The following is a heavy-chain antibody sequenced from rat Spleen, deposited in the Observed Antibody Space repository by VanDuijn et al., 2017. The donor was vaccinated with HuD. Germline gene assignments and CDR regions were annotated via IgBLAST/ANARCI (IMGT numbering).Heavy chain of an antibody. CDR2: IWGDGST. CDR3: TRDSNNNFGAYWYFDF. CDR1: GFSLNNYG. Sequence: QVQLKESGPGLVQPSQTLSLTCTVSGFSLNNYGVIWVRQPPGKGLEWMGGIWGDGSTNYNSALKSRLSISRDTSKNQVFLKMNSLQTDDTGTYYCTRDSNNNFGAYWYFDFWGPGTMVTVSS. J-gene: IGHJ1*01. D-gene: IGHD1-10*01. V-gene: IGHV2-13*01.